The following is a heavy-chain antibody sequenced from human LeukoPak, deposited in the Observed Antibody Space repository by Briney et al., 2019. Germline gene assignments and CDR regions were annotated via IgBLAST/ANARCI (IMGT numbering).Heavy chain of an antibody. J-gene: IGHJ4*02. CDR3: ARGLVAAPFDY. CDR1: GYTFTGYY. D-gene: IGHD2-15*01. CDR2: INPNSGGT. Sequence: ASVKVSCXASGYTFTGYYMHWVRQAPGQGLEWMGRINPNSGGTNYAQKFQGRATMTRDTSISTAYMELSRLRSDDTAVYYCARGLVAAPFDYWGQGTLVTVSS. V-gene: IGHV1-2*06.